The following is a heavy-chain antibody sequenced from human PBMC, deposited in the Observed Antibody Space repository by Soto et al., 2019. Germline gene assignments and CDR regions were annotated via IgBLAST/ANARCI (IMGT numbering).Heavy chain of an antibody. CDR3: AVGLVVWFGELSRAY. D-gene: IGHD3-10*01. Sequence: GGSLRLSCAASGFTFSSYAMSWVRQAPGKGLEWVSAISGSGVSTYYADSVKGRFTISRDNSKNTLYLQMNSLRAEDTAVYYCAVGLVVWFGELSRAYWGQGTLVTVSS. J-gene: IGHJ4*02. V-gene: IGHV3-23*01. CDR1: GFTFSSYA. CDR2: ISGSGVST.